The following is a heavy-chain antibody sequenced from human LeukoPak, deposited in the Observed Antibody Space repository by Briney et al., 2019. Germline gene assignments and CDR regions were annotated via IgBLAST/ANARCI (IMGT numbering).Heavy chain of an antibody. D-gene: IGHD1-26*01. Sequence: GGSLRLSCAASGFTFDDYGMSWVRQAPGKGLEWVSGINWNGGSTGYADSVKGRFTISRDNAKNSLYLQMNSLRAEDTALYYCARESPLGLVGATGGDFDYWGQGTLVTVSS. V-gene: IGHV3-20*04. CDR1: GFTFDDYG. J-gene: IGHJ4*02. CDR3: ARESPLGLVGATGGDFDY. CDR2: INWNGGST.